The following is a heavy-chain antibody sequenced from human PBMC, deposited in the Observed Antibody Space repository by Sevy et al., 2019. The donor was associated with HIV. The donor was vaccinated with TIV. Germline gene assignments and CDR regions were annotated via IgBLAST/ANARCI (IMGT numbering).Heavy chain of an antibody. V-gene: IGHV3-13*01. CDR1: GFTFSEYD. CDR3: ARGMGHSYGSPAGGFDP. CDR2: IGTAGDT. D-gene: IGHD5-18*01. Sequence: GGSLRLSCVVSGFTFSEYDMHWVRQGAGKGLEWVSGIGTAGDTYYPGSVKGRFTISRENAENSLYLQVSSLRAGDTAVYYCARGMGHSYGSPAGGFDPWGQGTLVTVSS. J-gene: IGHJ5*02.